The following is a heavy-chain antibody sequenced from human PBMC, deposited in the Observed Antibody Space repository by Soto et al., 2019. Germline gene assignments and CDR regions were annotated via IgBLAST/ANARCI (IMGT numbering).Heavy chain of an antibody. J-gene: IGHJ5*02. V-gene: IGHV4-59*08. CDR2: IYYSGST. CDR3: SRLGGRGDLHDP. Sequence: SETMPLTGAVFGGSTSSYYWSWIRPPPGKGLEWIGYIYYSGSTNYNPSLKSRVTISVDTSKNQFSLKLSSVTAADTAVYYCSRLGGRGDLHDPWGQ. CDR1: GGSTSSYY.